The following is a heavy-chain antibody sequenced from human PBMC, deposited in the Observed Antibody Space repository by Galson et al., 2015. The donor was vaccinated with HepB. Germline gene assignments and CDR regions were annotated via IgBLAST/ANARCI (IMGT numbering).Heavy chain of an antibody. CDR3: ARYCSGGSCRTTDH. V-gene: IGHV3-33*01. J-gene: IGHJ4*02. CDR2: VWYDGTMK. CDR1: GSTFSNFG. Sequence: SLRLSCAASGSTFSNFGMHWVRQAPGKGLEWVAVVWYDGTMKYYADSVKGRFTISRDNSKSTLYLQMNSLRAEDTAVYYCARYCSGGSCRTTDHWGQGTLVTVSS. D-gene: IGHD2-15*01.